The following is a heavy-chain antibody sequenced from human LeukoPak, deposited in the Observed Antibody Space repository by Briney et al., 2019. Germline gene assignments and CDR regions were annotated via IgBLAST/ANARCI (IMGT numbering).Heavy chain of an antibody. Sequence: SETLSLTCTGSGGSISSYYRSWIRQPPGKGLEWIGYIYYSGSTNYNPSLKSRVTISVDTSKNQFSLKLSSVTAADTAVYYCARGNFWSGYYLYFDYWGQGTLVTVSS. V-gene: IGHV4-59*01. D-gene: IGHD3-3*01. CDR1: GGSISSYY. CDR2: IYYSGST. J-gene: IGHJ4*02. CDR3: ARGNFWSGYYLYFDY.